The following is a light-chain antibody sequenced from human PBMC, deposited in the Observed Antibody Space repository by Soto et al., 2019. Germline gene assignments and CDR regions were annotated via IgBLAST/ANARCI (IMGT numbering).Light chain of an antibody. CDR2: AAS. Sequence: DIQMTQSPSSLSASVGDRVTITCRASQTIYNYLNWYQQKPGKAPKVLIYAASSLQSGVPSRFSGRRSGTDFTLTISSLQPEDFATYYCQQSFTTQYTFGQGTRLDI. V-gene: IGKV1-39*01. J-gene: IGKJ2*01. CDR3: QQSFTTQYT. CDR1: QTIYNY.